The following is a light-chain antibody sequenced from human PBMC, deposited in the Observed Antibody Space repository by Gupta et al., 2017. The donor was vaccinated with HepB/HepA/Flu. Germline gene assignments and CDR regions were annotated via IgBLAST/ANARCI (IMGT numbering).Light chain of an antibody. J-gene: IGKJ1*01. CDR3: QHLNSSPWT. Sequence: DIQLTQSPSFLSASVGDRVTITCRASQGISSYLAWYQQKPGKAPKLLIYAASTVQSGVPSRFSGSGSGTEFTLTISSLQPEDFATYYCQHLNSSPWTFGQGTKVEIK. CDR2: AAS. CDR1: QGISSY. V-gene: IGKV1-9*01.